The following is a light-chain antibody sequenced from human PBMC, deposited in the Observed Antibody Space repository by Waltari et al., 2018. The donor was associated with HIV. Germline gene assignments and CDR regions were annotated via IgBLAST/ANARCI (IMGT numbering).Light chain of an antibody. CDR3: QSYDTSLSAWV. Sequence: QSVLTQPPSISGAPGQRITVSCSGTSSNIGAGSDVHWYQQLPGTAPKLLLYKHKNRASGVPDRFSASQSDASASLAITGLQAADEGDYFCQSYDTSLSAWVFGGGTRLTVL. CDR1: SSNIGAGSD. J-gene: IGLJ2*01. CDR2: KHK. V-gene: IGLV1-40*03.